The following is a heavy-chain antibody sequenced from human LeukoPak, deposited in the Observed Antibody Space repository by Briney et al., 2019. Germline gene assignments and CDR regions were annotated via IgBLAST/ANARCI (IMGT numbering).Heavy chain of an antibody. CDR3: GRAFPPLRTSSAGDL. V-gene: IGHV3-11*06. Sequence: PGGSLRLSCSASGFAFSDYDMSWIRQAPGKGLEWISAISGRSSHTYYGDSVKGRFSISRDTAKNLLYLQMNGLGAEDTAVYYCGRAFPPLRTSSAGDLWGQGTLVTVSS. CDR1: GFAFSDYD. CDR2: ISGRSSHT. J-gene: IGHJ4*02. D-gene: IGHD3-16*01.